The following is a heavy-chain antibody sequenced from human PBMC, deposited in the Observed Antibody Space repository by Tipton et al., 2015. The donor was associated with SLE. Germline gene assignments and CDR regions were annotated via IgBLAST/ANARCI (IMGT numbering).Heavy chain of an antibody. Sequence: TLSLTCAVYGGSFSGYYWTWIRQPPGKGLGWIGDINHSGSTNYNPSLKSRVTISVDTSKNQFSLKLSSVTAADTAVYYCARLSTRGWFDLWGRGTLVTVSS. CDR1: GGSFSGYY. D-gene: IGHD2/OR15-2a*01. CDR3: ARLSTRGWFDL. V-gene: IGHV4-34*01. CDR2: INHSGST. J-gene: IGHJ2*01.